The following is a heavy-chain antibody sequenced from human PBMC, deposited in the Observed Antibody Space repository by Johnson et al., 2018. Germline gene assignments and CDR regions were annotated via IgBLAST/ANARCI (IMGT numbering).Heavy chain of an antibody. D-gene: IGHD5-12*01. CDR1: GFIFSSYW. Sequence: VQLQEGGGGLAEPGGSLRLSCAASGFIFSSYWMHWVRQAPGKGLVWVSRINSGGTSTTYADSVKGRLTMSRDNAKHTLYLQMNSLRAEDTAVYYCAREGYVGYDAFDIWGQGTMVTVSS. CDR2: INSGGTST. CDR3: AREGYVGYDAFDI. J-gene: IGHJ3*02. V-gene: IGHV3-74*01.